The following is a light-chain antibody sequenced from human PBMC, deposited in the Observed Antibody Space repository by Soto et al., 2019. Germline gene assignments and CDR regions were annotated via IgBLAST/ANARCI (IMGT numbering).Light chain of an antibody. J-gene: IGLJ1*01. V-gene: IGLV2-14*03. CDR3: SSYTSSSTRV. Sequence: HSVLTSPASVYGSPGQALTISSTRTSSDVGAYDYVSWYQQHPDKAPKLMIYEVSNRPSGVSNRFSGSKSVDTATLTISGLQADDEADYYCSSYTSSSTRVFGTGTKVTVL. CDR1: SSDVGAYDY. CDR2: EVS.